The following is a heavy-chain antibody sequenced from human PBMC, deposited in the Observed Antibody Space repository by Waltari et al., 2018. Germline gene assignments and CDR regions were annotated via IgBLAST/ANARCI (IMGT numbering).Heavy chain of an antibody. Sequence: QVQLVQSGAEVKKPGSSVKVSCTASGGTFSSYAISWVRQAPGQGLEWMGGIIPIFGKANYAQKFQGRVTITTDESTSTAYMELSSLRSEDTAVYYCAGREGNGNWFDPWGQGTLVTVSS. D-gene: IGHD1-1*01. CDR3: AGREGNGNWFDP. CDR2: IIPIFGKA. V-gene: IGHV1-69*05. J-gene: IGHJ5*02. CDR1: GGTFSSYA.